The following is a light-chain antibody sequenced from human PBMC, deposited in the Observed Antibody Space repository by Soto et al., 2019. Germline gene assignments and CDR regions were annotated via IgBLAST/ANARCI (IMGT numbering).Light chain of an antibody. CDR1: QSVSSSY. Sequence: EIVLTQSPGTLSLSPGEGATLSCRASQSVSSSYLAWYQQKPGQAPRLLIYIASTRAPGIPDRFSDSGSGTDFTLTISRLEPEDFAVYYCQQYGSSPWTFGQGTKVEIK. CDR3: QQYGSSPWT. CDR2: IAS. V-gene: IGKV3-20*01. J-gene: IGKJ1*01.